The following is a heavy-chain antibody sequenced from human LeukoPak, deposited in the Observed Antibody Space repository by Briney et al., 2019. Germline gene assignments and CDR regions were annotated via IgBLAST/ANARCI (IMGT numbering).Heavy chain of an antibody. CDR2: IYYSGST. CDR3: ARTNVLMVYARRFDP. V-gene: IGHV4-39*07. J-gene: IGHJ5*02. D-gene: IGHD2-8*01. CDR1: GGSISSSSYY. Sequence: SETLSLTCTVSGGSISSSSYYWGWIRQPPGKGVEWLGSIYYSGSTYYNPSLKSRVTISVDTSKNQFSLKLSSVTAADTAVYYCARTNVLMVYARRFDPWGQGTLVTVSS.